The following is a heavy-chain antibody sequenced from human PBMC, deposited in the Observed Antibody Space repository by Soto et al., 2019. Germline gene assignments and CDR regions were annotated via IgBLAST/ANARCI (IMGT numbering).Heavy chain of an antibody. J-gene: IGHJ6*02. D-gene: IGHD1-7*01. Sequence: EVQLVESGGGLVQPGGSLKLSCAASGFTFSGSAMHWVRQASGKGLEWVGRIRSKANSYATAYAASVKGRFTISRDDSKTTAYLQMHSLKTEDTAVYYCTRHGTLELDYYYYGMDVWGQGTTVTVSS. CDR1: GFTFSGSA. CDR2: IRSKANSYAT. CDR3: TRHGTLELDYYYYGMDV. V-gene: IGHV3-73*02.